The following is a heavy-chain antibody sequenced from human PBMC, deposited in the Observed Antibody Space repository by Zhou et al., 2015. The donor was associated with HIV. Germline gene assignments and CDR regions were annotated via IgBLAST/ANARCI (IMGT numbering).Heavy chain of an antibody. Sequence: QVQLVQSGAEVKKPGSSVKVSCKASGGTFSSYAISWVRQAPGQGLEWMGGIIPIFGTANYAQKFQGRVTITADESTSTAYMELSSLRSEDTAVYYCARDGLGWPGKTNYGYFDYWGQGTLVTVSS. D-gene: IGHD4/OR15-4a*01. CDR1: GGTFSSYA. CDR3: ARDGLGWPGKTNYGYFDY. J-gene: IGHJ4*02. V-gene: IGHV1-69*01. CDR2: IIPIFGTA.